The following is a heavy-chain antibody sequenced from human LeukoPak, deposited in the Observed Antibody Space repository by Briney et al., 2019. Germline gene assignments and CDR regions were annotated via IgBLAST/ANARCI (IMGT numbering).Heavy chain of an antibody. CDR1: GYSFNMYG. CDR3: ARVRGSYYSSLFY. D-gene: IGHD3-10*01. Sequence: GASVKVSCKASGYSFNMYGISWVRQAPGQGLEWMGWISANNGDTKYAQRFQDRVTLTTDTSTSTVYMDLRGLRSDDTAVYYCARVRGSYYSSLFYWGQGTLVIVPS. V-gene: IGHV1-18*01. J-gene: IGHJ4*02. CDR2: ISANNGDT.